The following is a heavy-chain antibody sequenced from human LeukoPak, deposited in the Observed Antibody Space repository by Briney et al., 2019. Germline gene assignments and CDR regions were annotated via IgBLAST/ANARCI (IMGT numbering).Heavy chain of an antibody. CDR3: ARGRGYDFWSGELANDY. D-gene: IGHD3-3*01. Sequence: ASVKVSCKASGYTFTGYYMHWVRQAPGQGLEWMGWINPNSGDTNYAQKFQGRVTMTRDTSISTAYMELSRLRSDDTAVYYCARGRGYDFWSGELANDYWGQGTLVTVSS. CDR1: GYTFTGYY. V-gene: IGHV1-2*02. J-gene: IGHJ4*02. CDR2: INPNSGDT.